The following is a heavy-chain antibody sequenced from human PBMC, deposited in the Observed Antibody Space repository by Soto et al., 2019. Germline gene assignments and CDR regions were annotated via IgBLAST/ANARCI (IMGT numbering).Heavy chain of an antibody. D-gene: IGHD1-26*01. CDR3: AKTGPGSYLSLDY. Sequence: SETLSLTCIVSGDSISGYYWSWIRHSPGKGLEWIGYIYYSGSTNYNPSLKSRVTISVDTSKNQFSLKLSSVTAADTAVYYCAKTGPGSYLSLDYWGQGTLVTVSS. CDR2: IYYSGST. V-gene: IGHV4-59*12. J-gene: IGHJ4*02. CDR1: GDSISGYY.